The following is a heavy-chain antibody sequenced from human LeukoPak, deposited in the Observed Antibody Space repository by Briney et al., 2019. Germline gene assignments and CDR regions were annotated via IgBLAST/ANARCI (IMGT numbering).Heavy chain of an antibody. Sequence: ASVKVSCKATGYTFTSYDINWVRQATGQGLEWMGWMNPNSGNTGYAQKFQGRVTMTRNTSISTAYMELSSLRSEDTAVYYCARGSRYDFWSGLLYYYYYMDVWGKGTTVTVSS. V-gene: IGHV1-8*01. D-gene: IGHD3-3*01. CDR2: MNPNSGNT. CDR1: GYTFTSYD. CDR3: ARGSRYDFWSGLLYYYYYMDV. J-gene: IGHJ6*03.